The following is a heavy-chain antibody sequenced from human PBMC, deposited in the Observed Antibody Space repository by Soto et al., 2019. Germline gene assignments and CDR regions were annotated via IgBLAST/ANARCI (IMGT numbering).Heavy chain of an antibody. CDR2: INYSGTT. D-gene: IGHD6-19*01. V-gene: IGHV4-39*01. Sequence: QLQLQESGPGLDKSSETLSLTCTVSGGSISSRSYYWGWIRQPPGKGLEWIGSINYSGTTYYNASLNSRVTISVDTSNNQISLKLSSVTAADTAVYYCARPAISVADFDYWGQGTLVTVSS. CDR3: ARPAISVADFDY. CDR1: GGSISSRSYY. J-gene: IGHJ4*02.